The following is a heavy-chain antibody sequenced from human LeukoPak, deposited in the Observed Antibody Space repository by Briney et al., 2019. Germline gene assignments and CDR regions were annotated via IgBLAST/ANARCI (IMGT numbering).Heavy chain of an antibody. CDR1: QFPFTSYS. CDR2: ISGGGGST. J-gene: IGHJ6*03. D-gene: IGHD5-24*01. CDR3: AKSVGDGDKIYYYFYYMDV. Sequence: HTGGSLRLSCAASQFPFTSYSMTWVRQAPGKGLEWVSAISGGGGSTFYADSVKGRSTISRDNIRNVVFLQMNSLRAEDTAVYYCAKSVGDGDKIYYYFYYMDVWGKGTTVTVS. V-gene: IGHV3-23*01.